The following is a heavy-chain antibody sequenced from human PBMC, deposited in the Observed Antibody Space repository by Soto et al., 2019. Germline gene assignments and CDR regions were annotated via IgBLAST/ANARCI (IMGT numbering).Heavy chain of an antibody. CDR2: INHSGST. CDR3: ARFRFWSGYYPHYYYYGMDV. D-gene: IGHD3-3*01. Sequence: SETLSLTCAVYGGSFSGYYWSWIRQPPGKWLEWIGEINHSGSTNYNPSLKSRVTISVDTSKNQFSLKLSSVTAADTAVYYCARFRFWSGYYPHYYYYGMDVWGQGPTVT. J-gene: IGHJ6*02. V-gene: IGHV4-34*01. CDR1: GGSFSGYY.